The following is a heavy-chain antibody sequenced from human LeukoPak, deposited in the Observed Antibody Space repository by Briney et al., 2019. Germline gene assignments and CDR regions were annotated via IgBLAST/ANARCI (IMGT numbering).Heavy chain of an antibody. V-gene: IGHV4-39*01. CDR2: IYYSGST. J-gene: IGHJ4*02. CDR3: VGHLPYCNYCNY. D-gene: IGHD1-26*01. Sequence: ASESLSLTCTVSGGSISSSSYYWGWIRQPPGKGLEWIASIYYSGSTYYNPSLKSRVTISVDTSRNQFSLKLNSVTAADTAVYYCVGHLPYCNYCNYWGQGTRVTVSS. CDR1: GGSISSSSYY.